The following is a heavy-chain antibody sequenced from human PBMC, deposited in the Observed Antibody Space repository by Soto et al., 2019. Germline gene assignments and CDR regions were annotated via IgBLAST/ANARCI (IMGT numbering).Heavy chain of an antibody. CDR3: ARAWEDDFWSGYFPRYNWFDP. V-gene: IGHV1-8*01. CDR1: GYTFTSYD. CDR2: MNPNSGNT. J-gene: IGHJ5*02. D-gene: IGHD3-3*01. Sequence: ASVKVSCKASGYTFTSYDINWVRQATGQGREWMGWMNPNSGNTGYAQKFQGRVTMTRNTSISTAYMELSSLRSEDTAVYYCARAWEDDFWSGYFPRYNWFDPWGQGTLVTVSS.